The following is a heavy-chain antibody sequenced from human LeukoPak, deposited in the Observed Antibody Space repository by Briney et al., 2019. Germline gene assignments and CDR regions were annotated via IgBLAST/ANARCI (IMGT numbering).Heavy chain of an antibody. D-gene: IGHD3-9*01. CDR3: AKDKLRYFDWTYDY. CDR1: GFTFSSYA. CDR2: ISGSGGST. Sequence: PGGSLRLSCAASGFTFSSYAMSWVRQALGKGLEWVSAISGSGGSTYYADSVKGRFTISRDNSKNTLYLQMNSLRAEDTAVYYCAKDKLRYFDWTYDYWGQGTLVTVSS. J-gene: IGHJ4*02. V-gene: IGHV3-23*01.